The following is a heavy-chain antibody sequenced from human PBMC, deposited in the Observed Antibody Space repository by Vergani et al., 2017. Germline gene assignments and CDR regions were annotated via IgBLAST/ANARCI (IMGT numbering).Heavy chain of an antibody. CDR2: ISGGST. V-gene: IGHV3-38-3*01. CDR1: GFTVSSNE. D-gene: IGHD2-2*01. J-gene: IGHJ4*02. CDR3: ARDRVGYCSSTSCQYYFDY. Sequence: EVQLVESRGVLVQPGGSLRLSCAASGFTVSSNEMSWVRQAPGKGLEWVSSISGGSTYYADSRKGRFTISRDNAKNSLYLQMNSLRAEDTAVYYCARDRVGYCSSTSCQYYFDYWGQGTLVTVSS.